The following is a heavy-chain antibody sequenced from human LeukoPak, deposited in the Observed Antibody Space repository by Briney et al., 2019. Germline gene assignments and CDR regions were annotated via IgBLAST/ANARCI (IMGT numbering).Heavy chain of an antibody. D-gene: IGHD2-2*01. Sequence: PGGSLRLSCTASGFTFGDYAMSWVRQAPGKGLEWVGFIRSKAYGETTEYAASVKGGFTISRDDSKSIAYLQMNSLKTEDTAVYYCTRRGYCSSTSCGDMDVWGKGTTVTVSS. J-gene: IGHJ6*03. CDR2: IRSKAYGETT. CDR1: GFTFGDYA. CDR3: TRRGYCSSTSCGDMDV. V-gene: IGHV3-49*04.